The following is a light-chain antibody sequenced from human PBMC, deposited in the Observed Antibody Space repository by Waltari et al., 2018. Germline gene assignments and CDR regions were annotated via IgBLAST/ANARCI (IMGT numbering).Light chain of an antibody. V-gene: IGKV4-1*01. CDR3: QQYYSTPHT. CDR1: QSVLYSSNDKNY. CDR2: WAS. J-gene: IGKJ2*01. Sequence: DIVMTQSPDSLAVSLGERATINCKSSQSVLYSSNDKNYLAWYQKKPGQPPKLLIYWASPRESGVPDRFSGSGSGTDFTLTISSLQAEDVAVYYCQQYYSTPHTFGQGTKLEIK.